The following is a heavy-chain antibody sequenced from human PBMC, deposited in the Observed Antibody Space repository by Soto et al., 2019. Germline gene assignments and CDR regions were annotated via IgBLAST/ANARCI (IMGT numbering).Heavy chain of an antibody. CDR1: GGSFSGYY. CDR3: ARGGRENWVVVPAATSPYDY. V-gene: IGHV4-34*01. CDR2: INHSGST. D-gene: IGHD2-2*01. J-gene: IGHJ4*02. Sequence: KASETLSLTCAVYGGSFSGYYWSWIRQPPGKGLEWIGEINHSGSTNYNPSLKSRVTISVDTSKNQFSLKLSSVTAADTAVYYCARGGRENWVVVPAATSPYDYWGQGTLVTVSS.